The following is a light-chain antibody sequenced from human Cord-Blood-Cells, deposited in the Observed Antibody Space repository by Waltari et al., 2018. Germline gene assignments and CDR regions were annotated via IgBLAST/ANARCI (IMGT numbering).Light chain of an antibody. CDR3: MQALQTPLA. CDR1: QSLLHSNGYNY. Sequence: DIVMTQSPLSLPVTPGEPAPISCRSSQSLLHSNGYNYLDWYLQKPGQAPQFLFYLGFSRASGVPDRLSGSGSGTDLTLRISRVKAEDVGVYYCMQALQTPLAFGGGTKVEIK. CDR2: LGF. V-gene: IGKV2-28*01. J-gene: IGKJ4*01.